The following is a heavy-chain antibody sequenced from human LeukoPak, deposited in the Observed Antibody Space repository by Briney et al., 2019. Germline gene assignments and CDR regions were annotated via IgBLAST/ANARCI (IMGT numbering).Heavy chain of an antibody. CDR2: ISSSSSCT. Sequence: GGSLRLSCAASGFTFSDYYMSWIRQGPGKGMEWVSYISSSSSCTNYADSVHDRLTIFRDNPKNSLYLQMNSLRAEDTAVYYCARARGYYGSGSYLSSHWGQGTVVTVSS. V-gene: IGHV3-11*06. J-gene: IGHJ4*02. CDR3: ARARGYYGSGSYLSSH. D-gene: IGHD3-10*01. CDR1: GFTFSDYY.